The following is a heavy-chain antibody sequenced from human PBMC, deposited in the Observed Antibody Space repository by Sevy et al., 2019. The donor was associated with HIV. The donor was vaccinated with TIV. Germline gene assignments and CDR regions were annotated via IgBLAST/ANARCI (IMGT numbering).Heavy chain of an antibody. V-gene: IGHV3-30-3*01. J-gene: IGHJ4*01. D-gene: IGHD6-13*01. Sequence: GGSLRLSCAASGFAYSSHAMHWVRQAPGKGLEWVAVISYEGTETFYAASVEGRFTISRDNSKNMLSLQINSLRPEDTAVYYCARDGGYSIKWYPLYWGHGTLVTVSS. CDR3: ARDGGYSIKWYPLY. CDR2: ISYEGTET. CDR1: GFAYSSHA.